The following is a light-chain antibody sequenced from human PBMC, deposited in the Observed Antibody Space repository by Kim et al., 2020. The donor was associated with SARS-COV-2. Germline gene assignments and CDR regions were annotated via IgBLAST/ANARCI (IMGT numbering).Light chain of an antibody. CDR3: VLYMGGGIRV. Sequence: GGPVTLTCGLTSGSVSTSYYPSWYQQTPGQAPRTLIYNKNTRSSGVPDRFSGSILGNKATLTITGAQADDESDYYCVLYMGGGIRVFGRGTQLTVL. V-gene: IGLV8-61*01. J-gene: IGLJ3*02. CDR2: NKN. CDR1: SGSVSTSYY.